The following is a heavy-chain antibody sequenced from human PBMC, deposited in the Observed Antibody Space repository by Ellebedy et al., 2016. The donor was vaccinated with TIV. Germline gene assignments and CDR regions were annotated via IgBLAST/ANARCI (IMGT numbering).Heavy chain of an antibody. CDR2: ISYSGVT. J-gene: IGHJ5*02. V-gene: IGHV4-59*01. Sequence: SETLSLXCTVSGGSLSGFHWSWIWQTPGKGLEWIGYISYSGVTSYNPSLKSRVIISVDTSKNQFSLNLSSVTAADTAVYYCAKLGNPAQAAAATGSWGQGTLVTVSS. CDR3: AKLGNPAQAAAATGS. CDR1: GGSLSGFH. D-gene: IGHD6-13*01.